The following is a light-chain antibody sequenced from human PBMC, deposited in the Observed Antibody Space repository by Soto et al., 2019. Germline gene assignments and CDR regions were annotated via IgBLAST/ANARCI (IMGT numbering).Light chain of an antibody. J-gene: IGKJ4*01. CDR1: QTVRNNY. CDR2: DAS. V-gene: IGKV3-20*01. CDR3: QQFSSYPLT. Sequence: EFVLPQSPGPLSVSPGARATLSCRASQTVRNNYLAWYQQKPGQAPRLMIYDASSRATGIPDRFSGGGSGTDFTLTISRLEPEEWAVYDCQQFSSYPLTFGEGTKVDIK.